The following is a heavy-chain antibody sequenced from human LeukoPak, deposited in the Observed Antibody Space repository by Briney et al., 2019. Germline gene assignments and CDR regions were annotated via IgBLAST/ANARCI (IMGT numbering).Heavy chain of an antibody. D-gene: IGHD6-6*01. CDR1: GGSISSYY. V-gene: IGHV4-59*01. CDR3: ARHTAARLASGCYYYMDV. J-gene: IGHJ6*03. CDR2: IYYSGST. Sequence: SETLSLTCTVSGGSISSYYWSWIRQPPGKGLEWIGYIYYSGSTNYNPSLKSRVTISVDTSKNQFSLKLSSVTAADTAVYYCARHTAARLASGCYYYMDVWGKGTTVTVSS.